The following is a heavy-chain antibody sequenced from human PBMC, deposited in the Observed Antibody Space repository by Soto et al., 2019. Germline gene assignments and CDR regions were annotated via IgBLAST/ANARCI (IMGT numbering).Heavy chain of an antibody. D-gene: IGHD6-13*01. V-gene: IGHV3-21*01. CDR1: GSTFRNFT. CDR3: TRDASRDSSARGWFDP. CDR2: ISSNSAYI. J-gene: IGHJ5*02. Sequence: PGGSLRLSCAASGSTFRNFTMNWVRQAPGKGLEWVSTISSNSAYIYYTDALRGRFTISRDNAKNSLHLQMNSLRAEDTAVYYCTRDASRDSSARGWFDPWGPGTLVTVSS.